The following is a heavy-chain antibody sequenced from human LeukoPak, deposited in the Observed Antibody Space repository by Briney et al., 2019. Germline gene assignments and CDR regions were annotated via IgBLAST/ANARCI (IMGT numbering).Heavy chain of an antibody. J-gene: IGHJ1*01. V-gene: IGHV3-30*02. Sequence: GGSLRLSCVGSGFTFRNYGMHWVRQAPGKALEWVEFTRYDESLKYYADSVKGRFTISRDNSKNTLYLQMNSLGAEDTAVYYCAKCHFGDFDHYPQLDHWGQGTLVTVSS. CDR2: TRYDESLK. CDR1: GFTFRNYG. D-gene: IGHD3-10*01. CDR3: AKCHFGDFDHYPQLDH.